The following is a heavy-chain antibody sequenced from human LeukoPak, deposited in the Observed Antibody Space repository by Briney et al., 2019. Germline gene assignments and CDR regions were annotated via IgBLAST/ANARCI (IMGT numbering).Heavy chain of an antibody. D-gene: IGHD1-20*01. CDR2: INPNSGGT. V-gene: IGHV1-2*02. CDR1: GYTFTGYY. Sequence: ASVKVSCKASGYTFTGYYMHWLRQAPGQGLEWMGWINPNSGGTNYAQKFQGRVSMTRDTSISTAYMELSRLRSDDTAVYYCARITGTDFDYWGQGTLVTVSS. CDR3: ARITGTDFDY. J-gene: IGHJ4*02.